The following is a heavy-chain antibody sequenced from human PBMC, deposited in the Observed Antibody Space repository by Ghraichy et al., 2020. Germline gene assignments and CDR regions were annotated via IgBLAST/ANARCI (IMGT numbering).Heavy chain of an antibody. Sequence: GGSLRLSCAGSGFTFSKGWMTWVRQAPGKGLEWVGRIKSTTEGGTTDYAAPVKGRFTISRDDSKNMLYLQMNSLKTEDTAVYYCSTTGKVGLLATHSTYGMDVWGQGTTVTVSS. CDR3: STTGKVGLLATHSTYGMDV. CDR1: GFTFSKGW. J-gene: IGHJ6*02. CDR2: IKSTTEGGTT. D-gene: IGHD2/OR15-2a*01. V-gene: IGHV3-15*01.